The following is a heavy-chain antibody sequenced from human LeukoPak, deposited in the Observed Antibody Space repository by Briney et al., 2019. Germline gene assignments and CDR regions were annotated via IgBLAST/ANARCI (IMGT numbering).Heavy chain of an antibody. CDR1: GYTFTSYG. D-gene: IGHD3-10*01. J-gene: IGHJ6*04. CDR2: ISAYNGKT. Sequence: ASVKVSCKASGYTFTSYGISWVRQAPGQGLEWMGWISAYNGKTNYAQKLQGRVTMTTDTSTSTAYMELRSLRSDDTAVYYCARDPYVLLWFGELLHHYYYYGMDVWGKGTTVTVSS. CDR3: ARDPYVLLWFGELLHHYYYYGMDV. V-gene: IGHV1-18*01.